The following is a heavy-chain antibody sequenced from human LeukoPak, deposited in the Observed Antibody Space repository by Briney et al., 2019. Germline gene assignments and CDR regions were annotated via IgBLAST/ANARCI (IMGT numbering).Heavy chain of an antibody. CDR1: GFTFSSYW. J-gene: IGHJ4*02. D-gene: IGHD3-9*01. V-gene: IGHV3-7*01. CDR3: ARATGDILTGYYFDY. CDR2: IKQDGSEK. Sequence: GGSLRLSCAASGFTFSSYWMSWVRQAPGKGLEWVAHIKQDGSEKYYVDSVKGRFTISRDNAKNSLYLQMNSLRAEDTAVYYCARATGDILTGYYFDYWGQGTLVTVSS.